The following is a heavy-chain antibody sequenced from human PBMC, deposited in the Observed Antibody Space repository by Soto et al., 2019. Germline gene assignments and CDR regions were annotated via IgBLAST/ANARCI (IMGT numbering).Heavy chain of an antibody. Sequence: GGSLRLSCAASGFTFSSYAMSWVRQAPGKGLEWVSAISGSGGSAYYADSVKGRFTISRDNSKNTLYLQMNSLRAEDTAVYYCAKVPIAAAGKRYFDYWGQGTLVTVSS. J-gene: IGHJ4*02. CDR1: GFTFSSYA. CDR3: AKVPIAAAGKRYFDY. CDR2: ISGSGGSA. V-gene: IGHV3-23*01. D-gene: IGHD6-13*01.